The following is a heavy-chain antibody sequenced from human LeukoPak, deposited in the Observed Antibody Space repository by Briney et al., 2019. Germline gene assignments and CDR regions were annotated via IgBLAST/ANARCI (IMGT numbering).Heavy chain of an antibody. J-gene: IGHJ3*02. Sequence: SETLSLTCTVSGDSINNNVYYWGWIRQPPGKGLEWIAIISYSGTTYHNPSLKTRATISIDTSKNKFSLKVNSVTAADTAMYYCARDRGLWLGEARDAFDIWGQGTMVTVFS. D-gene: IGHD3-10*01. V-gene: IGHV4-39*07. CDR1: GDSINNNVYY. CDR2: ISYSGTT. CDR3: ARDRGLWLGEARDAFDI.